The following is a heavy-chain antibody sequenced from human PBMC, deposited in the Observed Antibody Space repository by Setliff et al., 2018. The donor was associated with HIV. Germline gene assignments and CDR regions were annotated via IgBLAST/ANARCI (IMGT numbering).Heavy chain of an antibody. D-gene: IGHD4-17*01. Sequence: SETLSLTCTVSGASISSSSYYWGWIRQPPGKGLEWIGNIYYGGTYYYNPSLKSRVSMSVDTSKNQFSLKLSSVTAADAAVYYCVRHSSMTTVTFDYWGQGTLVTVSS. J-gene: IGHJ4*02. CDR1: GASISSSSYY. CDR3: VRHSSMTTVTFDY. CDR2: IYYGGTY. V-gene: IGHV4-39*01.